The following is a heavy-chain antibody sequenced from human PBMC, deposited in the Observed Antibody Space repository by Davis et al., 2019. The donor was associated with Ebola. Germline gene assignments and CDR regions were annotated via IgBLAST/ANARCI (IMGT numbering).Heavy chain of an antibody. Sequence: GESLKISCVGSGFTFAAYGLTWVRQAPGKGLEWVSAVSASGDSRNYADSVKGRFTILKDNSKNTLYLAMNSLRGEDTAIYYFAKDLPGYKRSSAFFGPGGDGMGVWGQGTTVTVSS. CDR2: VSASGDSR. CDR1: GFTFAAYG. J-gene: IGHJ6*02. D-gene: IGHD6-6*01. CDR3: AKDLPGYKRSSAFFGPGGDGMGV. V-gene: IGHV3-23*01.